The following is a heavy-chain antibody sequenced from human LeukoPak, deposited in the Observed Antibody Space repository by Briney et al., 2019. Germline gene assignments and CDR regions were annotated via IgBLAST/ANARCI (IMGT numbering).Heavy chain of an antibody. CDR3: ARRVVAHWYFDL. CDR1: GGSMSSYY. J-gene: IGHJ2*01. Sequence: SETLSLTCSVSGGSMSSYYWSWIRQPPGKGLEWIGYVYDSGRSDSNPSLKSRVTISIDMSKNQFSLKLSSVTAADTAVYYCARRVVAHWYFDLWGRGTLVTVSS. V-gene: IGHV4-59*08. CDR2: VYDSGRS. D-gene: IGHD2-15*01.